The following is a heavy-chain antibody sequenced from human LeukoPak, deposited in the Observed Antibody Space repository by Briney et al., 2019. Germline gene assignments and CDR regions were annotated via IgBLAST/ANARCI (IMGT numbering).Heavy chain of an antibody. CDR2: ISSSSSYT. V-gene: IGHV3-21*01. CDR1: GFTFSSYG. D-gene: IGHD3-10*02. J-gene: IGHJ6*04. CDR3: AELGITMIGGV. Sequence: GGSLRLSCAASGFTFSSYGMNWVRQAPGKGLEWVSAISSSSSYTYYADSVKGRFTISRDNAMNSLYLQMNSLRVEDTAVYYCAELGITMIGGVWGKGTTVTISS.